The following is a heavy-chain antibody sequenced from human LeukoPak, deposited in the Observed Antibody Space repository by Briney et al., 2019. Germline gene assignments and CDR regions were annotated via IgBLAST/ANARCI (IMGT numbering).Heavy chain of an antibody. D-gene: IGHD6-19*01. CDR3: ARSPLSGSGFLDP. CDR2: INPSGGGT. Sequence: ASVKVSCKASGYTFTGYYMHWVRQAPGQGLEWMGIINPSGGGTKYAQRFQGRLTMTRDTSTSTVYMDLSSLRSEDTAVYFCARSPLSGSGFLDPWGQGTLVTVSS. J-gene: IGHJ5*02. CDR1: GYTFTGYY. V-gene: IGHV1-46*01.